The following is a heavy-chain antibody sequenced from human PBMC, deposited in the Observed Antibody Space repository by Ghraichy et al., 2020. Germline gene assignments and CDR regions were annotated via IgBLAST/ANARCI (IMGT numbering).Heavy chain of an antibody. J-gene: IGHJ5*02. V-gene: IGHV3-7*01. CDR2: IKQDGSEK. D-gene: IGHD3-3*01. CDR1: GFTFSSYW. Sequence: GESLNISCAASGFTFSSYWMSWVRQAPGKGLEWVANIKQDGSEKYYVDSVKGRFTISRDNAKNSLYLQMNSLRAEDTAVYYCARLDFWSGNSFDPWGQGTLVTVSS. CDR3: ARLDFWSGNSFDP.